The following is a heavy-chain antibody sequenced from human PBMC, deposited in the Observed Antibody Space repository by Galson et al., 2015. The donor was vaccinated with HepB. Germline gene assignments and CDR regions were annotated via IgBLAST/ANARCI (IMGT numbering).Heavy chain of an antibody. CDR1: GYTFSSYS. J-gene: IGHJ5*02. CDR2: ISPYNRDT. CDR3: ARGDLVGVVSGMQNNWFDP. Sequence: SVKVSCKASGYTFSSYSITWVRQAPGQGLEWMGWISPYNRDTNYARKLQGRVTMTTDTFMSTAYMELRSLRSDDTAVYYCARGDLVGVVSGMQNNWFDPWGQGTLVTVSS. V-gene: IGHV1-18*01. D-gene: IGHD2-15*01.